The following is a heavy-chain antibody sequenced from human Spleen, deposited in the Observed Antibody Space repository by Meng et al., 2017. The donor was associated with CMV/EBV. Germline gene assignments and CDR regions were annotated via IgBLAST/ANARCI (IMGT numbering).Heavy chain of an antibody. CDR1: GGSVSSYY. CDR2: IYYSGST. J-gene: IGHJ4*02. D-gene: IGHD3-3*01. CDR3: ARVGFWSGPDY. Sequence: SETLSLTCAVSGGSVSSYYWSWIRQPPGKGLEWIGHIYYSGSTNYSPSLKSRVAISVDTSKNQFSLKLSSVTAADTAVYYCARVGFWSGPDYWGQGTLVTVSS. V-gene: IGHV4-59*02.